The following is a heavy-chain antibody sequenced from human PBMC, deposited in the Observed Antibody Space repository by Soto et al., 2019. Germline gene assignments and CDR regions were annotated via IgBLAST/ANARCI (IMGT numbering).Heavy chain of an antibody. CDR2: INTGNGNT. J-gene: IGHJ5*02. CDR3: ARDRGGYCSGGSCSEAWFDP. Sequence: ASVKVSCKTSGYTFTRHAIHWVRQAPGQRLEWLGWINTGNGNTKYSHKLQGRVTITTDTSASTTYMQLTSLRSDDTALYYCARDRGGYCSGGSCSEAWFDPWGQGTLVTVSS. V-gene: IGHV1-3*04. CDR1: GYTFTRHA. D-gene: IGHD2-15*01.